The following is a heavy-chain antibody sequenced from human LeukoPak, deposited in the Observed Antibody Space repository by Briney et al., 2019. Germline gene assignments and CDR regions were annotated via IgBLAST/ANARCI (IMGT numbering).Heavy chain of an antibody. CDR2: IYYSGST. J-gene: IGHJ4*02. CDR3: ARDTTNVYYYDTSGYDH. V-gene: IGHV4-61*01. CDR1: GGSISSSSYY. D-gene: IGHD3-22*01. Sequence: SETLSLTCTVSGGSISSSSYYWGWIRQPPGKGLEWIGYIYYSGSTSYNPSLNSRVTISLDTSKNQFSLKLSSVTAADTAIYYCARDTTNVYYYDTSGYDHWGQGTLVTVSS.